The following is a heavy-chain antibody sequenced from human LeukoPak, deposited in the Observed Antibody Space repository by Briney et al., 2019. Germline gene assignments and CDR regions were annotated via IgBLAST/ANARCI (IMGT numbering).Heavy chain of an antibody. CDR1: GGSISSYY. V-gene: IGHV4-59*01. CDR3: ARHARHASCGNDCFSRAFDI. CDR2: IHYSGST. J-gene: IGHJ3*02. D-gene: IGHD2-21*02. Sequence: SETLSLTCTVSGGSISSYYWSWIRQPPGKGPEWIGYIHYSGSTKYDPSLKSRVTISVDTSKNQFSLKLNSVTTADTAVYYCARHARHASCGNDCFSRAFDIWGQGTMVIVSS.